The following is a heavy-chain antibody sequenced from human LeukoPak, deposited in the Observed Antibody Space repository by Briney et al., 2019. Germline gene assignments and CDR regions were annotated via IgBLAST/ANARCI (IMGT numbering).Heavy chain of an antibody. CDR3: ARGSRDGGFDY. CDR1: GYTFTSYG. CDR2: INPNSGGT. V-gene: IGHV1-2*02. Sequence: ASVKVSCKASGYTFTSYGISWVRQAPGQGLEWMGWINPNSGGTHYAQKFQGRVTMTRDTSISTAYMELSRLRSDDTAVYYCARGSRDGGFDYWGQGTLVTVSS. J-gene: IGHJ4*02. D-gene: IGHD3-16*01.